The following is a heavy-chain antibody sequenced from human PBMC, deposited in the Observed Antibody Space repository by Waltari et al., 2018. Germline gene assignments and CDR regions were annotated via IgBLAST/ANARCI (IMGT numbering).Heavy chain of an antibody. V-gene: IGHV3-23*01. CDR3: AKDKVGGDFFDY. D-gene: IGHD3-16*01. CDR1: GFTFSSYA. J-gene: IGHJ4*02. CDR2: ISGSGGST. Sequence: VPLLASGGGLVQPGGSLTLSCSASGFTFSSYALSWVSQDPGKGLEGVAAISGSGGSTYYADAVKGRFTIDRDNSKNTLYRQMNSLRAEDTAVYYGAKDKVGGDFFDYWGQGTLVTVSS.